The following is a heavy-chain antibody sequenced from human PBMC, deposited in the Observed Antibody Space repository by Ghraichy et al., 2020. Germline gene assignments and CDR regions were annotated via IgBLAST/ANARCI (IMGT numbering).Heavy chain of an antibody. CDR2: IYSGGST. CDR1: GFTVSSNY. J-gene: IGHJ6*02. CDR3: ARRGDSYGAYYGMDV. D-gene: IGHD5-18*01. Sequence: GGSLRLSCAASGFTVSSNYMSWVRQAPGKGLEWVSVIYSGGSTYYADSVKGRFTISRDNSKNTLYLQMNSLRAEDTAVYYCARRGDSYGAYYGMDVWGQGTTVTVSS. V-gene: IGHV3-53*01.